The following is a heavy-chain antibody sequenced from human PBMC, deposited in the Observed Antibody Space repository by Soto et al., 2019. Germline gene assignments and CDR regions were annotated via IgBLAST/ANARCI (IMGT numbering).Heavy chain of an antibody. Sequence: XGSLRLPCAASGFIFNNYTMGWVRQAPGKGLDWVSFISAGGGSPNYADSVKGRFTISRDNSKNMVYLQMNSLRAEDTAVYYCAKDGDFYDFLTGYYLTGHYFDYWGQGTPVTVSS. CDR3: AKDGDFYDFLTGYYLTGHYFDY. D-gene: IGHD3-9*01. CDR2: ISAGGGSP. CDR1: GFIFNNYT. V-gene: IGHV3-23*01. J-gene: IGHJ4*02.